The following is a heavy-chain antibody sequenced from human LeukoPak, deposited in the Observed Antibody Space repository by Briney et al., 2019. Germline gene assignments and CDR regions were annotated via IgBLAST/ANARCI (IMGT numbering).Heavy chain of an antibody. J-gene: IGHJ5*02. CDR2: IYYSGST. D-gene: IGHD5-12*01. CDR3: ARAEGATIWYSRFDP. Sequence: SETLSLTCTVSGGSISSYYWSWIRQPPGKGLEWIGYIYYSGSTNYNPSLKSRVTISVDTSKNQFSLQLNSVTPEDTAVYYCARAEGATIWYSRFDPWGQGTLVTVSS. CDR1: GGSISSYY. V-gene: IGHV4-59*12.